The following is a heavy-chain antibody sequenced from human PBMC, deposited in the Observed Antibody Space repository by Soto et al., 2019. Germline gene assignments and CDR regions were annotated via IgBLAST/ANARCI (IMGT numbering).Heavy chain of an antibody. D-gene: IGHD3-10*01. J-gene: IGHJ4*02. CDR3: ATDFNNGSGAY. V-gene: IGHV1-3*05. Sequence: QVQLVQSGAEEKKPGASVKVSCKASGYTFISYAMYWVRQAPGQRLEWMGWINAGNGNTKHSQKFQGRVIITRDTAASPAYMSLTRLRSEGTAIYYCATDFNNGSGAYWGQGTLVTVS. CDR1: GYTFISYA. CDR2: INAGNGNT.